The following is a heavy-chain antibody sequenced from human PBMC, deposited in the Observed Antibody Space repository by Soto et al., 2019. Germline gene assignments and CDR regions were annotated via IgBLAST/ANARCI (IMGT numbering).Heavy chain of an antibody. Sequence: QVQLVQSGAEVKKPGASVKVSCKASGYTFTSYGISWVRQAPGQGLEWMGWISAYNGNTNYAQKLQGRVTMTTDTHTSTAYMELSSLRSDDTAVYYCARDSGSGSYIRPIDYWGQGTLVPVSS. V-gene: IGHV1-18*01. CDR2: ISAYNGNT. J-gene: IGHJ4*02. CDR1: GYTFTSYG. D-gene: IGHD1-26*01. CDR3: ARDSGSGSYIRPIDY.